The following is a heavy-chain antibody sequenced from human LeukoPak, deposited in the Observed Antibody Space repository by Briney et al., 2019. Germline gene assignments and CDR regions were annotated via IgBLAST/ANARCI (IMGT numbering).Heavy chain of an antibody. J-gene: IGHJ4*02. D-gene: IGHD5-18*01. CDR2: IYYSGST. CDR3: ARRYRSGYVDY. CDR1: GGSISSYY. Sequence: SEALSLTCTVSGGSISSYYWSWIRQPPGKGLEWIGYIYYSGSTNYNPSLKSRVTISVDTSKNQFSLKLSSVTAADTAVYYCARRYRSGYVDYWGQGALVTVSS. V-gene: IGHV4-59*08.